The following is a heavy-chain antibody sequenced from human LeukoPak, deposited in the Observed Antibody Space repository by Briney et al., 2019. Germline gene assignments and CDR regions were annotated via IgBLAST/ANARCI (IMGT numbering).Heavy chain of an antibody. J-gene: IGHJ3*02. D-gene: IGHD6-13*01. V-gene: IGHV4-59*08. CDR3: ARHTYSSSWYVRAFDI. Sequence: SETLSLTCTVSGGSISSYYWSWIRQPPGKGLEWIGYIYYSGSTNYNPSLKSRVTISVDTSKNQFSLKLSSVTAADTGVYYCARHTYSSSWYVRAFDIWGQGTMVTVSS. CDR1: GGSISSYY. CDR2: IYYSGST.